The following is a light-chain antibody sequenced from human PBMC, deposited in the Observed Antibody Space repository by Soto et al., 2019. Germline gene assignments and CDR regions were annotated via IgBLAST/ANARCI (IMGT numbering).Light chain of an antibody. CDR1: QSVGGD. Sequence: EIVMTQSPVTLSVSPGERATLSCRASQSVGGDLAWYQQIPGQAPRLLIYGAVTRATGVAARFSGGGSGTEFTLTVDSLQSEDLAIYYCQQYYVWPRTFGQGTKLEI. CDR2: GAV. J-gene: IGKJ2*01. CDR3: QQYYVWPRT. V-gene: IGKV3-15*01.